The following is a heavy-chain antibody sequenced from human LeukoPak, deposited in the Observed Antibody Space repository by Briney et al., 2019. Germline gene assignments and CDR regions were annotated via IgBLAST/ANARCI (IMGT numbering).Heavy chain of an antibody. CDR3: ARVAQGYYYYYYMDV. Sequence: PSQTLSLTCTVSGGSISSGDYYWSWIRQPPGKGLEWIGYIYYSGSTNYNPSLKSRVTISVDTSKNQFSLKLSSVTAADTAVYYCARVAQGYYYYYYMDVWGKGTTVTVSS. CDR1: GGSISSGDYY. V-gene: IGHV4-61*08. J-gene: IGHJ6*03. CDR2: IYYSGST.